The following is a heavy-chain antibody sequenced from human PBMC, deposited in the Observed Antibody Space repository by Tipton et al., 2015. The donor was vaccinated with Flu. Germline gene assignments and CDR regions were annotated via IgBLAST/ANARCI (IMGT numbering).Heavy chain of an antibody. D-gene: IGHD4-11*01. J-gene: IGHJ5*01. V-gene: IGHV4-38-2*01. Sequence: TLSLTCAVSGYSIRSSNYYWGWIRQPPGKGLEWIGNIFHSGNSYHNPSLKSRVTMSIETSKNQFSLKLSFVTAADTAVYYCARRDYSNYVSEPKNWFDSWGQGALVIVSS. CDR1: GYSIRSSNYY. CDR2: IFHSGNS. CDR3: ARRDYSNYVSEPKNWFDS.